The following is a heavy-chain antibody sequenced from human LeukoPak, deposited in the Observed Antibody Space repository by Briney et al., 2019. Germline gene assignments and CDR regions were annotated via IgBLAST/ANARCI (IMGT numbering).Heavy chain of an antibody. V-gene: IGHV3-48*02. CDR2: ISGSGATI. Sequence: PGGSLRLSCAASGFTFSTYSMNWVRQAPGKGLEWVSYISGSGATIYYADSVKGRFTISRDKANNSLYLQMNSLKDGDTAVYYCARDPLWSKGIDYWGQGTLATVSS. CDR3: ARDPLWSKGIDY. J-gene: IGHJ4*02. D-gene: IGHD3-3*01. CDR1: GFTFSTYS.